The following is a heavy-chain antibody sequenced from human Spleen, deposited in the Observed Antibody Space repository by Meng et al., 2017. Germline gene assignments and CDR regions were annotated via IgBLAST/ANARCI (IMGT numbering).Heavy chain of an antibody. V-gene: IGHV3-7*01. D-gene: IGHD6-25*01. CDR1: GFTFSTFS. CDR2: IKSDGSEK. Sequence: GESLKISGVASGFTFSTFSMNWVRQVPGKGLECVATIKSDGSEKYYLDSVRGRFTISRDNAENSLYLQMNSLRAEDTAVYYCARSRGQDYWGQGTLVTVSS. J-gene: IGHJ4*02. CDR3: ARSRGQDY.